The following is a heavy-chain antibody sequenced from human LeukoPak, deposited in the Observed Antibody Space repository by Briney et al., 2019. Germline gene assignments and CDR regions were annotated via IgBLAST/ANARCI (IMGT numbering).Heavy chain of an antibody. CDR3: ARVALEWLYFDY. CDR1: GGSFSGYY. J-gene: IGHJ4*02. Sequence: SETLSLTCAVYGGSFSGYYWSWIRQPPGKGLEWIGEINHSGSTNYNPSLKSRVTISVDTSKNQFSLKLSSVTAADTAVHYCARVALEWLYFDYWGQGTLVTVSS. CDR2: INHSGST. D-gene: IGHD3-3*01. V-gene: IGHV4-34*01.